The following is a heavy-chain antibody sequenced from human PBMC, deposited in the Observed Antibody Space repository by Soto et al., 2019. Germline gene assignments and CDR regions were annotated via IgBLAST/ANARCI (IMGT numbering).Heavy chain of an antibody. D-gene: IGHD1-26*01. V-gene: IGHV3-23*01. CDR1: CFIFENFG. CDR2: ISGSGFKK. J-gene: IGHJ5*02. CDR3: AKNQGVELVPLATVDWFDP. Sequence: SVGSLRLSCAASCFIFENFGMSWVRQAPGKGLEWISSISGSGFKKYYADSVKGRFTISRDNSKSTVYLELNNLSAEDTAVYHCAKNQGVELVPLATVDWFDPWGQGSVVTVS.